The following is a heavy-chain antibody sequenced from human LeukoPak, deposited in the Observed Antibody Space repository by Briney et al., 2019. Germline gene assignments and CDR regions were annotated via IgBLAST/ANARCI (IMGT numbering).Heavy chain of an antibody. CDR3: ARGVTSSSWYLGERYFDY. CDR2: ISAYNGNT. D-gene: IGHD6-13*01. V-gene: IGHV1-18*04. J-gene: IGHJ4*02. Sequence: ASVKVSCKASGYTFTSYGISWVRQAPGQGLEWMGWISAYNGNTNYAQKLQVRVTMTTDTSTSTAYMELRSLRSDDTAVYYCARGVTSSSWYLGERYFDYWGQGTLVTVSS. CDR1: GYTFTSYG.